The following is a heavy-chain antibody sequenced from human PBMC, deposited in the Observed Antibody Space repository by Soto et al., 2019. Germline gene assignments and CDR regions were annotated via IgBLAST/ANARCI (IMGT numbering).Heavy chain of an antibody. CDR2: ISSGSTNI. D-gene: IGHD1-1*01. V-gene: IGHV3-11*01. CDR1: GFTFSDFY. CDR3: ARDRNAAGSDY. J-gene: IGHJ4*02. Sequence: PWGSLRLSCEASGFTFSDFYMSWIRQAPGKGLEWISYISSGSTNIFYADSVKGRFTVSRDNAKNSVYLQMDSLRAEDTAVYYCARDRNAAGSDYWGQGTLVTVSS.